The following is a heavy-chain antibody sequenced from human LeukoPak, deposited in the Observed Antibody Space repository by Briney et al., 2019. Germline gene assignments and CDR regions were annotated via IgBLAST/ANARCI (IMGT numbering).Heavy chain of an antibody. CDR1: GGSISSGGYS. D-gene: IGHD3-22*01. CDR3: ARAGGKWLLGHYFDY. Sequence: SETLSLTCAVSGGSISSGGYSWRWIRQPPGKGLEWIGYIYHSGSTYYNPSLKSRVTISVDRSKNQFSLKLSSVTAADTAVYYCARAGGKWLLGHYFDYWGQGTLVTVSS. J-gene: IGHJ4*02. V-gene: IGHV4-30-2*01. CDR2: IYHSGST.